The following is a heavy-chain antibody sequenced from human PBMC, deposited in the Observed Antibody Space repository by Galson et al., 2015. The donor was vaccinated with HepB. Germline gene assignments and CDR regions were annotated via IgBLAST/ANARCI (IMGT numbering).Heavy chain of an antibody. CDR2: ITFNSGTI. Sequence: SLRLSCAASGFGFGDSGMHWVRQAPGKGLEWVSGITFNSGTIVYEDSVKGRFTISRDNTRSSLYLQMNSLRVEDTALYYCAKHRDTDYAFDYWGQGTLVTVSS. V-gene: IGHV3-9*01. CDR1: GFGFGDSG. CDR3: AKHRDTDYAFDY. D-gene: IGHD4-17*01. J-gene: IGHJ4*02.